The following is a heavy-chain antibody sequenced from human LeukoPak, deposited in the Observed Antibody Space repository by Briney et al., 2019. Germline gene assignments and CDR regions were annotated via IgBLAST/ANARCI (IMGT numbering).Heavy chain of an antibody. CDR1: GVSISSSSYY. V-gene: IGHV4-39*07. Sequence: SETLSLTCTVSGVSISSSSYYWGWLRQPRGKGLEWIGSIYYSGSTYYNPSLKSRVTISVDTSKNQFSLKLSSVPAADTAVYYCARVAGGWFDPWGQGTLVTVSS. CDR2: IYYSGST. CDR3: ARVAGGWFDP. J-gene: IGHJ5*02.